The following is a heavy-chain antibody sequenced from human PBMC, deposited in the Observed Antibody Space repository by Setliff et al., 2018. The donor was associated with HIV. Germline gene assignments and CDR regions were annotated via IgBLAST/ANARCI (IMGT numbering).Heavy chain of an antibody. CDR3: ARDSGWWQIDY. J-gene: IGHJ4*02. Sequence: SETLSLTCTVSGGSISGFYWSWIRQTPGKGLEWIGYIYTSGSTNYNPSLKSRVTISVDTSKNQFSLKLSSVTASDTAVYYCARDSGWWQIDYWGQGTLVTVSS. V-gene: IGHV4-4*08. CDR1: GGSISGFY. CDR2: IYTSGST. D-gene: IGHD6-19*01.